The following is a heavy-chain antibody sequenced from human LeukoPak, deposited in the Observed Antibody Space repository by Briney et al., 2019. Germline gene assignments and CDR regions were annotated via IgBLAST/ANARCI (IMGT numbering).Heavy chain of an antibody. Sequence: PGGSLRLSCGASGFTFSSYEMNWVRQGPGKGLEWISYISSSGSTIYYADSVKGRFTISRDNAKNSLYLQMNSLKTEDTAVYYCTTRLMITFGGVIANVFDYWGQGTLVTVSS. CDR3: TTRLMITFGGVIANVFDY. D-gene: IGHD3-16*02. CDR2: ISSSGSTI. CDR1: GFTFSSYE. J-gene: IGHJ4*02. V-gene: IGHV3-48*03.